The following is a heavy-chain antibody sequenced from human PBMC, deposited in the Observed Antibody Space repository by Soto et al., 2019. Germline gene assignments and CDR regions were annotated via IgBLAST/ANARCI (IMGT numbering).Heavy chain of an antibody. J-gene: IGHJ5*02. CDR2: IYHTGTT. V-gene: IGHV4-30-4*01. CDR3: ARVMAAMQNWLDP. CDR1: GGSISSIDYF. Sequence: LSLTCSVSGGSISSIDYFWSWIRQPPGKGLEWIGSIYHTGTTYYNPSLRSRVTISIDTSKSQFSMKLNSVTAADTAVYYCARVMAAMQNWLDPWGQGTLVTVSS. D-gene: IGHD2-2*01.